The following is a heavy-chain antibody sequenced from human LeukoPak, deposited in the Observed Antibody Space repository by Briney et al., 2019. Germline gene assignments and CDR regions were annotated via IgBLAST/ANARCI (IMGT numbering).Heavy chain of an antibody. CDR1: GYTFTSYD. CDR3: ARNRTPYSSSSGYFQH. J-gene: IGHJ1*01. CDR2: MNPNSGNT. Sequence: APVKVSCKASGYTFTSYDINWVRQATGQGLEWMGWMNPNSGNTGYAQKFQGRVTMTRNTSISTAYMELSSLRSEDTAVYYCARNRTPYSSSSGYFQHWGQGTLVTVSS. D-gene: IGHD6-6*01. V-gene: IGHV1-8*01.